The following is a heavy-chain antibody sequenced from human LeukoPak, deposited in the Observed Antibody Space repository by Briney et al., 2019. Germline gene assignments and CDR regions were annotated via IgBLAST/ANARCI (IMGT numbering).Heavy chain of an antibody. CDR2: IYPGDSDT. V-gene: IGHV5-51*01. CDR3: ARQAGAAYYFDY. Sequence: GASLKISYEGSGSRFTNYWIGWVRPMAGKGLEWMGIIYPGDSDTRYSPSFQGQVTISADKSISTAYLQWSSLKASDTAMYYCARQAGAAYYFDYWGQGTLVTVSS. D-gene: IGHD1-26*01. CDR1: GSRFTNYW. J-gene: IGHJ4*02.